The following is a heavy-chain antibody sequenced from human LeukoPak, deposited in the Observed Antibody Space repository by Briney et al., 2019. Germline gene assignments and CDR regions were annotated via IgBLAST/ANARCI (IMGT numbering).Heavy chain of an antibody. CDR3: AKYIVAGWAPDY. V-gene: IGHV3-23*01. CDR2: ISGSGGST. D-gene: IGHD5-12*01. Sequence: PGGSLRLSCAASGFTFSSHGMNWVRQAPGKGLEWVSAISGSGGSTYYADSVKGRFTISRDNSKNTLYLQMNSLRAEDTAVYYCAKYIVAGWAPDYWGQGTLVTVSS. CDR1: GFTFSSHG. J-gene: IGHJ4*02.